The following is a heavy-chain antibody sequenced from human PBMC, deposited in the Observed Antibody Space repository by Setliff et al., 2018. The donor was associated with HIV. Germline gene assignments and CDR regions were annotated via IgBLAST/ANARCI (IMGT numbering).Heavy chain of an antibody. CDR2: ISSSSYI. CDR1: GFTFSSYG. CDR3: ARDRYSGSSTDY. V-gene: IGHV3-21*01. D-gene: IGHD1-26*01. Sequence: GGSLRLSCAASGFTFSSYGMHWVRQAPGKGLEWVSSISSSSYIYYADSVKGRFTISRDNAKISLYLQMNSLRAEDTAVYYCARDRYSGSSTDYWGQGTLVTVSS. J-gene: IGHJ4*02.